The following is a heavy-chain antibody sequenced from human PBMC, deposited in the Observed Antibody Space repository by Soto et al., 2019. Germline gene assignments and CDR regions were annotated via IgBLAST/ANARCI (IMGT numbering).Heavy chain of an antibody. D-gene: IGHD4-17*01. Sequence: QLDLQESGPGLVKPAETLFLSCTVSGGSVGNSNYYWGWIRQSPGKGLLWIGNVHYDQTTHYTPSLESRLTMSVDTLSKSCSLKWTSVIAADTAVYYGARQRGRYGEAVNWGPGTLVTVSS. J-gene: IGHJ4*02. CDR1: GGSVGNSNYY. V-gene: IGHV4-39*01. CDR3: ARQRGRYGEAVN. CDR2: VHYDQTT.